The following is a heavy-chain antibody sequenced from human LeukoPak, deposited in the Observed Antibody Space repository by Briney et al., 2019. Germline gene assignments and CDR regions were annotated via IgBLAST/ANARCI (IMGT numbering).Heavy chain of an antibody. CDR1: GFTFNSYA. Sequence: GGSLRLSCAASGFTFNSYAMSWVRQAPGKGLEWVSLLSGSGDTTYYADSVKGRFTISRDNSKNTLYLQMNSLRAEDAALYYCAKGLTYAGINFDYWGQGTLVTVSS. J-gene: IGHJ4*02. CDR2: LSGSGDTT. V-gene: IGHV3-23*01. CDR3: AKGLTYAGINFDY. D-gene: IGHD2-8*01.